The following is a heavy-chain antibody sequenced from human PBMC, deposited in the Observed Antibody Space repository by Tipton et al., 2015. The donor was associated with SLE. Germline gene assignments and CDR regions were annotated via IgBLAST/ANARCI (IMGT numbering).Heavy chain of an antibody. CDR1: GGSFSGYY. J-gene: IGHJ4*02. Sequence: LRLSCAVYGGSFSGYYWSWIQQPAGRGLEWIGRIYSSGTTNYNPSLKSRLSISIDTSNNQFSLKLNSVTAADTAVYYCARGERSSMPDCWGQGTLVTVSS. D-gene: IGHD2-2*01. CDR2: IYSSGTT. V-gene: IGHV4-59*10. CDR3: ARGERSSMPDC.